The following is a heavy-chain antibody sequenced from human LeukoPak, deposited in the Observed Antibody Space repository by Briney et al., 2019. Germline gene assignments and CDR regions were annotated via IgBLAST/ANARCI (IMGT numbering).Heavy chain of an antibody. CDR1: GYIFTSYW. J-gene: IGHJ4*02. Sequence: GESLKISCKGSGYIFTSYWISWVRQMPGKGLEWMGRIDPSDSYTNYSPSFQGHVTISADKSISTAYLQWSSLKASDTAMYYCARHGQLELFHWGQGSLVTVSS. V-gene: IGHV5-10-1*01. CDR3: ARHGQLELFH. D-gene: IGHD1-7*01. CDR2: IDPSDSYT.